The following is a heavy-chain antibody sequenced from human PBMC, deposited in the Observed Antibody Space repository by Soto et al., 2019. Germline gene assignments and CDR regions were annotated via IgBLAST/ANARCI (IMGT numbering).Heavy chain of an antibody. CDR2: IWYDGSNK. V-gene: IGHV3-33*01. CDR1: GFTFSSYG. D-gene: IGHD6-19*01. J-gene: IGHJ4*02. CDR3: ARDHEAVAGTSAFDY. Sequence: QVQLVESGGGVVQPGRSLRLSCAASGFTFSSYGMHWVRQAPGKGLEWVAVIWYDGSNKYYADSVKGRFTISRDNSNNTLYLQMNRLRAEDTAVYYCARDHEAVAGTSAFDYWGQGTLVTVSS.